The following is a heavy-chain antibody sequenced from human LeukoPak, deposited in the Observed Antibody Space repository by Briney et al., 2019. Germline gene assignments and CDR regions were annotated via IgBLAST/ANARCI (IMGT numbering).Heavy chain of an antibody. D-gene: IGHD1-1*01. V-gene: IGHV3-11*01. Sequence: GGSLRLSCEASGFTFSDYYMSWLRQAPGKGLEWLSYISSSGGTIYYADSVKGRSTISRDNAKKSLYLQMKSLRTEDTAVYYCARDWNGGLDYWGQGTLVTVSS. J-gene: IGHJ4*02. CDR1: GFTFSDYY. CDR3: ARDWNGGLDY. CDR2: ISSSGGTI.